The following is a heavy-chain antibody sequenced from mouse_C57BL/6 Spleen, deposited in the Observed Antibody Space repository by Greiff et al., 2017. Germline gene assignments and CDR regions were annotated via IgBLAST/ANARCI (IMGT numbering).Heavy chain of an antibody. CDR3: TTGGSSRY. D-gene: IGHD1-1*01. Sequence: EVQLQQSGAELVRPGASVKLSCTASGFNIKDDYMHWVKQRPEQGLEWIGWIDPENGDTEYASKFQGKATITADTSSNTAYLQLSSLTSEDTAVYYCTTGGSSRYWGQGTTLTVSS. CDR2: IDPENGDT. CDR1: GFNIKDDY. V-gene: IGHV14-4*01. J-gene: IGHJ2*01.